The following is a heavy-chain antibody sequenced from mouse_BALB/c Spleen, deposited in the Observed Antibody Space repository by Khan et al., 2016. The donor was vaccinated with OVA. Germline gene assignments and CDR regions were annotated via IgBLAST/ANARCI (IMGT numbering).Heavy chain of an antibody. J-gene: IGHJ4*01. CDR3: ARVGYSGTMDY. CDR2: INTYTGEP. CDR1: GYTFTNYG. D-gene: IGHD2-14*01. Sequence: MQEVQSGPELKKPGETVKISCKASGYTFTNYGMNWVKQAPGKGLKWMGFINTYTGEPTYADDFKGRFAFSLETSASTAYLQINNLKNEDTSTYFCARVGYSGTMDYWGQGTSVTVSS. V-gene: IGHV9-3-1*01.